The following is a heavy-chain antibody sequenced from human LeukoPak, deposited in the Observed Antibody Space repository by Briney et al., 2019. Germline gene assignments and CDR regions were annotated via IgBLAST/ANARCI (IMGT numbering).Heavy chain of an antibody. V-gene: IGHV3-30-3*01. J-gene: IGHJ4*02. CDR3: ARGEAIVVVPAAKSPY. CDR2: ISYDGSNK. Sequence: GGSLRLSCAASGFTFSSYAMHWVRQAPSKGLEWVAVISYDGSNKYYADSVKGRFTISRDNSKNTLYLQMNSLRAEDTAVYYCARGEAIVVVPAAKSPYWGQGTLVTVSS. CDR1: GFTFSSYA. D-gene: IGHD2-2*01.